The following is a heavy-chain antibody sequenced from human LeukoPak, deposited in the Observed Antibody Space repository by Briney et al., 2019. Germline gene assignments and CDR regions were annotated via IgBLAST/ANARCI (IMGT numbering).Heavy chain of an antibody. CDR2: VSHDGCNQ. D-gene: IGHD5-24*01. V-gene: IGHV3-30*04. CDR3: GRDPSARVTIDF. CDR1: GFTFSNYA. J-gene: IGHJ4*02. Sequence: PGGSLRLFCAASGFTFSNYAMHWGRQAPGKGLEWVAIVSHDGCNQYYAESVKGRFTISRDSSKNTVSLQMNSLRAGDSALYYCGRDPSARVTIDFWGQGTLVTVSS.